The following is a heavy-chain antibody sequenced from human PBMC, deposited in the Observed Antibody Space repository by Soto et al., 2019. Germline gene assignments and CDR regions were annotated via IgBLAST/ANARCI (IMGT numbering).Heavy chain of an antibody. J-gene: IGHJ6*02. CDR2: IGSSGATI. D-gene: IGHD3-10*01. V-gene: IGHV3-48*03. CDR1: GFAFSSYE. Sequence: EGQLVESGGGLVQPGGSLRLSCAASGFAFSSYEMNWVRQAPGKGLEWVSHIGSSGATIHYADSVKGRFTISRDNAKRSLYLQMNSLRAEDTAVYYCAREGGYMDRGVLYYIYGMDVWGQGTTVTVSS. CDR3: AREGGYMDRGVLYYIYGMDV.